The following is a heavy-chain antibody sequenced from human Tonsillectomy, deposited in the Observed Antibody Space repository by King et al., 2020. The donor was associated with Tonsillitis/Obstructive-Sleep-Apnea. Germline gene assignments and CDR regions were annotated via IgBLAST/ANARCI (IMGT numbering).Heavy chain of an antibody. V-gene: IGHV4-34*01. CDR2: INHSGST. Sequence: VQLQQWGAGLLKPSETLSLTCAVYGGSFSDYCWSWSRQPPGKGLEWIGEINHSGSTNYNPSLKSRVTISIDTSKNQFSLRLSSVTAADTAVFYCARGLEPPYYHYMDVWDKGTTVTVSS. J-gene: IGHJ6*03. CDR1: GGSFSDYC. CDR3: ARGLEPPYYHYMDV.